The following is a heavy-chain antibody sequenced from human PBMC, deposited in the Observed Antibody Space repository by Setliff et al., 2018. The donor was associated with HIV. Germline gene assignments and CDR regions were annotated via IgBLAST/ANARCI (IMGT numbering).Heavy chain of an antibody. CDR3: ARHGQYGSGSYYNRPFDY. Sequence: GESLKISCKGSGYSFTSYWIAWLRQMPGKGLECMGIIYPGDTDTRYSPSFQGQVTISAGKSISTAYLQWSSLKASDTAMYYCARHGQYGSGSYYNRPFDYWGRGTLVTVSS. J-gene: IGHJ4*02. CDR2: IYPGDTDT. D-gene: IGHD3-10*01. CDR1: GYSFTSYW. V-gene: IGHV5-51*01.